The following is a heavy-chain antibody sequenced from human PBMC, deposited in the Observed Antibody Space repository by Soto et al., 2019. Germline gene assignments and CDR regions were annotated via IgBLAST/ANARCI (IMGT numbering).Heavy chain of an antibody. D-gene: IGHD1-7*01. CDR3: AKRATGTYFDY. CDR1: GFTFISYA. Sequence: GGSLRLSCAASGFTFISYAMSWVLQAPGKGLEWVSVISGSGDSTYYADSVKGRFTISRDNSKNTLYLQMNSLRAEDTAVYYCAKRATGTYFDYWGQGTLVTVSS. J-gene: IGHJ4*02. CDR2: ISGSGDST. V-gene: IGHV3-23*01.